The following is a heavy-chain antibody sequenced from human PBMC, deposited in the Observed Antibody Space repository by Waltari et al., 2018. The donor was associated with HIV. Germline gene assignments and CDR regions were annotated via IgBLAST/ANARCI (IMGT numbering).Heavy chain of an antibody. V-gene: IGHV1-69*01. Sequence: VQLVQSGAAVKKPGSSVKVSCKASGGTFTNYAITWVRQAPGTGLKWMGGIIPVFGTTNYAQKFQGRLTIIADESTSTGYMELSSLRSEDTAVYYCARMATVVDWYFDLWGRGTLVTVSS. CDR3: ARMATVVDWYFDL. J-gene: IGHJ2*01. CDR2: IIPVFGTT. CDR1: GGTFTNYA. D-gene: IGHD2-15*01.